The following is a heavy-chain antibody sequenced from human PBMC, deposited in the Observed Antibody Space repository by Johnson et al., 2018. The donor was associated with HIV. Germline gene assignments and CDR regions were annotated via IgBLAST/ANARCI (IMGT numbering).Heavy chain of an antibody. Sequence: VQLVESGGGVVRPGGSLRLSCAASGFTFDDYGMSWVRQAPGKGLEWVANIKQDGSEKYYVDSVKGRFTISRDNAKNSLYLQMNSLRAEDTAVYYCARGTPWGAFDIWGQGTMVTVSS. D-gene: IGHD3-16*01. CDR1: GFTFDDYG. V-gene: IGHV3-7*01. CDR3: ARGTPWGAFDI. CDR2: IKQDGSEK. J-gene: IGHJ3*02.